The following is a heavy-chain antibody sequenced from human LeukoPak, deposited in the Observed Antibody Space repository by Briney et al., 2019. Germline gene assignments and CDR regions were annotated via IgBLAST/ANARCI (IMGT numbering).Heavy chain of an antibody. CDR2: ISYDGSNK. D-gene: IGHD3-10*01. V-gene: IGHV3-30*04. CDR1: GFTFSSYA. J-gene: IGHJ5*02. Sequence: TGGSLRLSCAASGFTFSSYAMHWVRQAPGKGLEWVAVISYDGSNKYYADSVKGRFTISRDNSKNTLYLQMNSLRAEDTAVYYCARGLESSYYGSGSPFNWFDPWGQGTLVIVSS. CDR3: ARGLESSYYGSGSPFNWFDP.